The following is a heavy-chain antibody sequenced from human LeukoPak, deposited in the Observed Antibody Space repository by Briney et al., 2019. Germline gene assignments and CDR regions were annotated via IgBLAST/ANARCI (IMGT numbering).Heavy chain of an antibody. CDR2: MNPNSGNT. D-gene: IGHD3-10*01. CDR1: GYTFTSYD. CDR3: ARVITMVRGVIILRYYFDY. J-gene: IGHJ4*02. Sequence: ASVKVSCKASGYTFTSYDINWVRQATGQGLEWMGWMNPNSGNTGYAQKFQGRVTMTRNTSISTAYMELSSLRSEDTAVYYCARVITMVRGVIILRYYFDYWGQGTLVTVSS. V-gene: IGHV1-8*01.